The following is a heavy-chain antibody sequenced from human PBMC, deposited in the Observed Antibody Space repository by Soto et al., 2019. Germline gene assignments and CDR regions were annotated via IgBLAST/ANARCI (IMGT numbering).Heavy chain of an antibody. CDR2: ISSSSSYI. CDR1: GFTFSSYS. CDR3: ARPWSGSQPGDFQH. J-gene: IGHJ1*01. V-gene: IGHV3-21*01. Sequence: EVQLVESGGGLVKPGGSLRLSCAASGFTFSSYSMNWVRQAPGKGLEWVSSISSSSSYIYYADSVKGRFTISRDNAKNSLYLQMNSLRAEDTAVYYCARPWSGSQPGDFQHRGQGTLVTVSS. D-gene: IGHD1-26*01.